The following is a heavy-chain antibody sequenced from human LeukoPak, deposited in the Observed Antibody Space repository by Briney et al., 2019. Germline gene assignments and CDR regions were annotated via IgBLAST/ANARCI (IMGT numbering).Heavy chain of an antibody. CDR1: GFTFDDYG. Sequence: GGSLRLSCAASGFTFDDYGRSWVRQAPGKGLEWVSGINWNGGSTGYADSVKGRFTISRDNAKNSLYLQMNSLRAEDTALYYCARRALAGTGYYYYYMDVWGKGTTVTVSS. V-gene: IGHV3-20*04. J-gene: IGHJ6*03. CDR3: ARRALAGTGYYYYYMDV. D-gene: IGHD6-19*01. CDR2: INWNGGST.